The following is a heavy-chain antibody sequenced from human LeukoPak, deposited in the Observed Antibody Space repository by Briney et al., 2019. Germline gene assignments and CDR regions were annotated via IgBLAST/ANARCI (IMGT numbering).Heavy chain of an antibody. J-gene: IGHJ4*02. D-gene: IGHD2-21*01. CDR3: AREGSIVPHQDLDC. V-gene: IGHV3-21*01. Sequence: PGGSLRLSRAASGFTFRSYSMNWVRQAPGKGLEWVSSINSRGNDKYYAESVKGRFTISRDNAKNSLYLQMNNLRVEDTAVYYCAREGSIVPHQDLDCWGQGSLVTVSS. CDR1: GFTFRSYS. CDR2: INSRGNDK.